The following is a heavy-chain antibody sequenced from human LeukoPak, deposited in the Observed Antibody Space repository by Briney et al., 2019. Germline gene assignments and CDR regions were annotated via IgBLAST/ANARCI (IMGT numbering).Heavy chain of an antibody. D-gene: IGHD6-13*01. CDR3: ARQKRIAAAALGMDV. J-gene: IGHJ6*02. Sequence: SETLSLTCTVSGGSISSYYWSWIRQPPGKGLEWIGYIYYSGSTNYNPSLKSRVTISVDTSKNQFSLKLSSVTAADTAVYYCARQKRIAAAALGMDVWGQGTTVTVSS. CDR2: IYYSGST. V-gene: IGHV4-59*08. CDR1: GGSISSYY.